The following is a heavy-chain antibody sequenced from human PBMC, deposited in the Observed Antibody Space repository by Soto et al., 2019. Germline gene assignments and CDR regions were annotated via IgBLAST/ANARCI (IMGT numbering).Heavy chain of an antibody. J-gene: IGHJ4*02. CDR1: GFTFSSYG. D-gene: IGHD3-9*01. Sequence: GGSLRLSCAASGFTFSSYGMHWVRQAPGKGLEWVAVISYDGSNKYYADSVKGRFTISRDNAKNSLYLQMNSLRAEDTALYYCAKESYYDILTGHPLDYWGQGTLVTVSS. V-gene: IGHV3-30*18. CDR2: ISYDGSNK. CDR3: AKESYYDILTGHPLDY.